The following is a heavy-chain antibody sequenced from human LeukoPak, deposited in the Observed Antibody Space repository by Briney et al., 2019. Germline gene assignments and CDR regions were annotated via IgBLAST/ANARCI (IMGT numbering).Heavy chain of an antibody. V-gene: IGHV1-2*02. CDR2: INPNSGGT. CDR1: GYTFTGYY. J-gene: IGHJ4*02. CDR3: ARGGLLWFGDPTQIFDY. Sequence: GASVKDSCKASGYTFTGYYMHWMRQAPGQGLEWMGWINPNSGGTNYAQKFQGRVTMTRDTSISTAYMELSRLRSDDTAVYYCARGGLLWFGDPTQIFDYWGQGTLVTVSS. D-gene: IGHD3-10*01.